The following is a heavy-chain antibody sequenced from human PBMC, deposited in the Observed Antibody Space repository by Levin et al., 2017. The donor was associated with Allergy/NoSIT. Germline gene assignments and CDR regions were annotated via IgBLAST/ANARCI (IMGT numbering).Heavy chain of an antibody. CDR3: ARGGYSYGLPMVQGGNWFDP. CDR1: GGSISSSNW. D-gene: IGHD5-18*01. J-gene: IGHJ5*02. CDR2: IYHSGST. Sequence: SETLSLTCAVSGGSISSSNWWSWVRQPPGTGLEWIGEIYHSGSTDYNPSLKSRVTISVDKSKNQFSLKLSSVTAADTAIYYWARGGYSYGLPMVQGGNWFDPWGQGTLVTVSS. V-gene: IGHV4-4*02.